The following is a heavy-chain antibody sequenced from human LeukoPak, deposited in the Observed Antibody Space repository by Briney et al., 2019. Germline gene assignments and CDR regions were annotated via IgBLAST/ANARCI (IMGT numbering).Heavy chain of an antibody. Sequence: SETLSLTCAVYGGSFSGYYWSWIRQPPGKGLEWIGEINHSGSTNYNPSLKSRVTISVDTSKNQFSLKLSSVTAADTAVYYCARGSPKLWFGVSYGMDVWGQGTTVTVSS. J-gene: IGHJ6*02. CDR1: GGSFSGYY. V-gene: IGHV4-34*01. CDR2: INHSGST. CDR3: ARGSPKLWFGVSYGMDV. D-gene: IGHD3-10*01.